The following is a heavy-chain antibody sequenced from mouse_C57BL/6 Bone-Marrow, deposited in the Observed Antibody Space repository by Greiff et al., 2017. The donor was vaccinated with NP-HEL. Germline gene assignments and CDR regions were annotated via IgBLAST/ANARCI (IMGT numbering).Heavy chain of an antibody. CDR1: GFTFSSYA. Sequence: EVKLVESGGGLVKPGGSLKLSCAASGFTFSSYAMSWVRQTPEKRLEWVATISAGGSYTYYPDNVKGRFTISRDNAKNNLYLQMSHLKSEDTAMYYCARGGQLRPHYYAMDYWGQGTSVTVSS. V-gene: IGHV5-4*03. D-gene: IGHD3-2*02. J-gene: IGHJ4*01. CDR3: ARGGQLRPHYYAMDY. CDR2: ISAGGSYT.